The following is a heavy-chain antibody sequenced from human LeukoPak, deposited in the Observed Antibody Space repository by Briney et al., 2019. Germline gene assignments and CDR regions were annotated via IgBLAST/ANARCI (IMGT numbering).Heavy chain of an antibody. V-gene: IGHV4-34*01. Sequence: SETLSLTCAVYGGSFSGYYWSWIRQPPGKGLEWIGEINHSGSTNYNPSLKSRVTMSVDTSKNQFSLKLSSVTAADTAVYYCARDGGFGELDYYFDYWGQGTLVTVSS. CDR1: GGSFSGYY. J-gene: IGHJ4*02. D-gene: IGHD3-10*01. CDR2: INHSGST. CDR3: ARDGGFGELDYYFDY.